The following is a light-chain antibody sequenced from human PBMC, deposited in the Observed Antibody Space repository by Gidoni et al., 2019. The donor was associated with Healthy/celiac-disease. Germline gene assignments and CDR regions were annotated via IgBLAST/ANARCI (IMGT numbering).Light chain of an antibody. CDR3: QKYNSAPPT. CDR1: HGIRNY. J-gene: IGKJ4*01. CDR2: AAS. V-gene: IGKV1-27*01. Sequence: DIQMTQSPSSLSASVGDRVTITCRARHGIRNYLAWYQQKPGKVPKLLISAASSLQSGVPSRFSGSGSGTDFTLTISSLQPEDVATYYCQKYNSAPPTFGGGTKVEIK.